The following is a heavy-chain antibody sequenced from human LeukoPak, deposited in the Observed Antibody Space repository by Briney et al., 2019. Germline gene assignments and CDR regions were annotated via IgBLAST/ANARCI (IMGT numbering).Heavy chain of an antibody. D-gene: IGHD3-10*01. CDR1: GGSFIGYY. Sequence: PSETLSHTRAVYGGSFIGYYWSWIRQPAGKGGEGIGVINHSGSTNYNPSLKSRVTISVDTSKNQFSLKLSSVTAADTAVYYCARGRAGSYYYYGMDVWGQGTTVTVSS. CDR2: INHSGST. J-gene: IGHJ6*02. CDR3: ARGRAGSYYYYGMDV. V-gene: IGHV4-34*01.